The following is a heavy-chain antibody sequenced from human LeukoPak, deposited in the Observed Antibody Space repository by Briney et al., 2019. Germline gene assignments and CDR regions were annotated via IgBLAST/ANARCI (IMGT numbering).Heavy chain of an antibody. D-gene: IGHD6-19*01. V-gene: IGHV3-23*01. CDR2: ISGSGGST. J-gene: IGHJ4*02. CDR1: GFTFSSYA. Sequence: GGSLRLSCAASGFTFSSYAMSWVRQAPGKGLEWVSAISGSGGSTYYVDSVKGRFTISRDNSKNTLYLQMNSLRAEDTAVYHCANSRGAVAGRDYWGQGTLVTVSS. CDR3: ANSRGAVAGRDY.